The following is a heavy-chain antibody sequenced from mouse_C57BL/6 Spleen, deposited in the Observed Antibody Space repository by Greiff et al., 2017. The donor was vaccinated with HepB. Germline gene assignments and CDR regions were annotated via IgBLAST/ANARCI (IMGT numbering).Heavy chain of an antibody. CDR2: IYPRDGST. CDR3: ARETVWDD. D-gene: IGHD1-1*01. J-gene: IGHJ2*01. CDR1: GYTFTSYD. Sequence: QVQLKQSGPELVKPGASVKLSCKASGYTFTSYDINWVKQRPGQGLEWIGWIYPRDGSTKYNEKFKGKATLTVATSSSTAYMELHSLTSEDSAVCLCARETVWDDWGQGTTVAVS. V-gene: IGHV1-85*01.